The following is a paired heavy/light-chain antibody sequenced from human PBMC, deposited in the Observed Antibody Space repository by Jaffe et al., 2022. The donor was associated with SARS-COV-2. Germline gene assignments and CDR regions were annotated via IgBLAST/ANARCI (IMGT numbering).Light chain of an antibody. Sequence: DIQLTQSPSFLSASVGDRVTITCRASQGISSYLVWYQQKPGKAPKVLIYGASTLQSGVPSRFSGSGSGTEFTLTISSLQPEDFATYYCQQLNTYPRTFGQGTRLEIK. CDR1: QGISSY. J-gene: IGKJ5*01. V-gene: IGKV1-9*01. CDR3: QQLNTYPRT. CDR2: GAS.
Heavy chain of an antibody. V-gene: IGHV3-21*01. CDR3: AREALTKVSSARGGYYSYYYMDV. CDR1: GFIFSDYN. D-gene: IGHD4-4*01. Sequence: EVQLVESGGGLVKPGGSLRLSCEASGFIFSDYNMNWVRQAPGKGLEWVSSIVPSSSYIYYVDSVRGRFTVSRDNAKNSLYLQMNSLRVEDTAVYYCAREALTKVSSARGGYYSYYYMDVWGKGTTVTVSS. CDR2: IVPSSSYI. J-gene: IGHJ6*03.